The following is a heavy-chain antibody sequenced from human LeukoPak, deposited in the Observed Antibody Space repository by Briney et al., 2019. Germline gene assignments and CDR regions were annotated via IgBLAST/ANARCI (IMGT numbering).Heavy chain of an antibody. CDR1: GGTFSSYA. Sequence: GASVKVSCKASGGTFSSYAISWVRQAPGQGLEWMGWINPNSGGTNYAQKFQGRVTMTRDTSISTAYMELSRLRSDDTAVYYCARVSFLYSSSQFPYFDYWGQGTLVTVSS. J-gene: IGHJ4*02. V-gene: IGHV1-2*02. D-gene: IGHD6-13*01. CDR2: INPNSGGT. CDR3: ARVSFLYSSSQFPYFDY.